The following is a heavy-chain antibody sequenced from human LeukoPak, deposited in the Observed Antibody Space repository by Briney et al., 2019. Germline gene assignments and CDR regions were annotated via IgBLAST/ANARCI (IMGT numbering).Heavy chain of an antibody. J-gene: IGHJ4*02. V-gene: IGHV3-73*01. Sequence: GGSLRLSCAASGFTFSGSAMHWVRQASGKGLEWVGRIRSKANSYATAYAASVKGRFTISRDDSKNTLYLQMNSLKTEDTAVYYCTSVAAAGKDFDYWGQGTLVTVSS. CDR1: GFTFSGSA. D-gene: IGHD6-13*01. CDR3: TSVAAAGKDFDY. CDR2: IRSKANSYAT.